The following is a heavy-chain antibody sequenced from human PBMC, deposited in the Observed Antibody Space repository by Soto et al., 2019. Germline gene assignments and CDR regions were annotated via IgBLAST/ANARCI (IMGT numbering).Heavy chain of an antibody. CDR1: GFTFSSYS. Sequence: EVQLVESGGGLVQPGGSLRLSCAASGFTFSSYSMNWVRQAPGKGLEWVSYISSSSSTIYYADSVNGRFTISRDNAKNSLYLQMNILRAEDTAVYYCARDKREYKYYSGYEYYYYYGMDVWGQGTTVTVSS. V-gene: IGHV3-48*01. CDR3: ARDKREYKYYSGYEYYYYYGMDV. D-gene: IGHD5-12*01. J-gene: IGHJ6*02. CDR2: ISSSSSTI.